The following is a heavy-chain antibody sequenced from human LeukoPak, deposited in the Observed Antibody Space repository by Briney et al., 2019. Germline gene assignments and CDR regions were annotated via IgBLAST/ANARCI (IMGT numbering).Heavy chain of an antibody. CDR2: INPNSGNT. CDR3: ARAYYYDSSGYHDAFDI. V-gene: IGHV1-8*03. Sequence: GASVKVSCKASGYTFTSYDINWVRQATGKGLEWMGWINPNSGNTGYAQKFQGRVTITRNTSISTAYMELSSLRSEDTAVYYCARAYYYDSSGYHDAFDIWGQGTMVTVSS. D-gene: IGHD3-22*01. CDR1: GYTFTSYD. J-gene: IGHJ3*02.